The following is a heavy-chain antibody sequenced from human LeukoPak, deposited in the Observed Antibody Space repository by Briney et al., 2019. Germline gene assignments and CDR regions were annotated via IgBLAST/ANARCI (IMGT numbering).Heavy chain of an antibody. J-gene: IGHJ4*02. CDR1: GYTFSSYS. Sequence: ASVKVSCKPSGYTFSSYSITWVRQAPGQGLEWMEWISGYNAKTDYAQKVQGRVTMTTDTFTTTAYMELRSLISDDTAVYYCARGGGFSGHDPLFFDSWGQGSLVTVSS. V-gene: IGHV1-18*01. CDR3: ARGGGFSGHDPLFFDS. D-gene: IGHD5-12*01. CDR2: ISGYNAKT.